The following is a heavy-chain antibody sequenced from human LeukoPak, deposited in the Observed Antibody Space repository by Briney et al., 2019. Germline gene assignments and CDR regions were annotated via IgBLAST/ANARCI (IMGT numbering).Heavy chain of an antibody. CDR1: GFTFSSYG. J-gene: IGHJ4*02. CDR3: ARDLTGMARLFDY. Sequence: PGGSLRLSCAASGFTFSSYGMHWVRQAPGKGLEWVAVIWYDGSKKYYADSVKGRFTISRDNSKNTLYLQMKSLRAEDTAVYYCARDLTGMARLFDYWGQGTLVTVSS. V-gene: IGHV3-33*01. CDR2: IWYDGSKK. D-gene: IGHD7-27*01.